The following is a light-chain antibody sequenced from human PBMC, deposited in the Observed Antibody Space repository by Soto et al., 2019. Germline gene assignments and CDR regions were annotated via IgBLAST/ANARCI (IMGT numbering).Light chain of an antibody. CDR3: QQSYSSQFT. CDR2: AAS. V-gene: IGKV1-39*01. Sequence: DIQMTQSPSSLSASVGDRVTITCRASQSISSYLNWYQQKPGKAPNLLIYAASSLQSGVPSRFSGSGSGTGFTLTISSLQPEDFATYYCQQSYSSQFTFGPGTKVDIK. J-gene: IGKJ3*01. CDR1: QSISSY.